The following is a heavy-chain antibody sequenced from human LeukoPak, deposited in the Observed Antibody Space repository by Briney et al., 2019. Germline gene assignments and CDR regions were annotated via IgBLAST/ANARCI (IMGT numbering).Heavy chain of an antibody. CDR3: ASPRQYSGYDYHGMDV. CDR2: IIPIFGTA. CDR1: GGTFSSYA. V-gene: IGHV1-69*13. J-gene: IGHJ6*04. D-gene: IGHD1-26*01. Sequence: PRASVKVSCKASGGTFSSYAISWVRQAPGQGLEWMGGIIPIFGTANYAQKFQGRVTITADESTSTAYMELSSLRPEDTAVYYCASPRQYSGYDYHGMDVWGKGTTVTVSS.